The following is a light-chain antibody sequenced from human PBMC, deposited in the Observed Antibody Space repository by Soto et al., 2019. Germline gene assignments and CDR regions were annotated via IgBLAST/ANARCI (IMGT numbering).Light chain of an antibody. Sequence: EIVMTQSPATLSVSPGERATLSCRASQSVSSNLAWYQQKPGQAPRLLIYGASTRATGIPARFSGSGSGTEFTLTISRLQSEDFAVYYCQQYNELLTFGGGTKVEIK. CDR2: GAS. CDR1: QSVSSN. CDR3: QQYNELLT. J-gene: IGKJ4*01. V-gene: IGKV3-15*01.